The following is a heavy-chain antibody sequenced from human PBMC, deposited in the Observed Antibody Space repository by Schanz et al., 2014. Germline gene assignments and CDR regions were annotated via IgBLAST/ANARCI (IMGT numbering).Heavy chain of an antibody. CDR3: AGKATIITGNAFDV. Sequence: QVQLVQSAPEVKKPGASVKVSCKASGYSFTTYGLHWVRQAPGQGPEWMGWISAFDDKTDYAQNFQGRLIMTTDTATTTVYEERRSRRADDAAVYYSAGKATIITGNAFDVWGQGTLVTVSS. CDR2: ISAFDDKT. D-gene: IGHD5-12*01. J-gene: IGHJ4*01. CDR1: GYSFTTYG. V-gene: IGHV1-18*01.